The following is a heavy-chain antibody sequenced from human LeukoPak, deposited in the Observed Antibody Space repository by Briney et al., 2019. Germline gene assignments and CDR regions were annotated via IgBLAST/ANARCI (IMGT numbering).Heavy chain of an antibody. D-gene: IGHD3-22*01. CDR3: ARTSLYYDSSGYRGVLDY. CDR2: IIPIFGTA. CDR1: GGTFSSYA. V-gene: IGHV1-69*05. J-gene: IGHJ4*02. Sequence: SVKLSCEASGGTFSSYAISWVRQAPGQGLEWMGRIIPIFGTANYAQKFKGRVTITRDESTSTAYMELSSLRSEDTAVYYCARTSLYYDSSGYRGVLDYWGQGTLVTVSS.